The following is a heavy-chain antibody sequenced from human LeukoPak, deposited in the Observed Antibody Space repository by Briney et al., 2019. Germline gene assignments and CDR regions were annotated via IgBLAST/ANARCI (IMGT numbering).Heavy chain of an antibody. CDR3: ARRAYYYYDMDV. J-gene: IGHJ6*02. V-gene: IGHV4-61*02. Sequence: SETLSLTCTVSGGSISSGSYYWSWIRQPAGKGLEWIGRIYTSGSTNYNPSLKSRVTISVDTSKNQFSLKLSSVTAADTAVYYCARRAYYYYDMDVWGQGTTVTVSS. CDR2: IYTSGST. CDR1: GGSISSGSYY.